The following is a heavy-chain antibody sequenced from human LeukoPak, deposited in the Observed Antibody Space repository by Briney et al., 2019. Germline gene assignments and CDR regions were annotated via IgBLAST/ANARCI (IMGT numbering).Heavy chain of an antibody. J-gene: IGHJ4*02. D-gene: IGHD2-15*01. CDR1: GFTFSSYA. Sequence: GGSLRLSCAASGFTFSSYAMSWVRQAPGKGLEWVSAISGSGGSTYYADSVKGRCTISRDNSKNTLYLQMNSLRAEDTAVYYCAKESEGPYCSGGSCYFDYWGQGTLVTVSS. V-gene: IGHV3-23*01. CDR2: ISGSGGST. CDR3: AKESEGPYCSGGSCYFDY.